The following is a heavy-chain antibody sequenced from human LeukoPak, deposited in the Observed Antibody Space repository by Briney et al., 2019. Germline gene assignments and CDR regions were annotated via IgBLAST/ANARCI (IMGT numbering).Heavy chain of an antibody. J-gene: IGHJ4*02. CDR1: GFTFSNAW. CDR3: AKVHDPDD. Sequence: GGSLRLSCAASGFTFSNAWMSWVRQAPGKGLEWVAFIRYDGSNKYYADSVKGRFTISRDNSKNTLYLQMNSLRAEDTAVYYCAKVHDPDDWDQGTLVTVSS. CDR2: IRYDGSNK. V-gene: IGHV3-30*02.